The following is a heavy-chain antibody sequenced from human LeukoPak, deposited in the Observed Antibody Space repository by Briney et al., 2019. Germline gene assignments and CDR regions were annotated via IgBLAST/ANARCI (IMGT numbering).Heavy chain of an antibody. CDR1: GFTVSSNY. CDR3: ARSQGYGMDV. J-gene: IGHJ6*02. Sequence: GGSLRLSCAASGFTVSSNYMSWVRQAPGKGLESVKGRFTISRHNSKNTLNLQMNSLRAEDTAVYYCARSQGYGMDVGGQGTTVTVSS. V-gene: IGHV3-53*04.